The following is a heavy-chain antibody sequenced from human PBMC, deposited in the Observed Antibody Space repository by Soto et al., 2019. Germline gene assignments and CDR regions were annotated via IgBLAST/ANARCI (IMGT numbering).Heavy chain of an antibody. CDR3: AKDRSTVRGGAVYMDV. CDR1: GFRFDNYA. Sequence: EVQLVESGGDLVQPGRSLRLSCAASGFRFDNYAMHWVRQVPGKGLEWVSGISWNSGSKGYADSVKGRFTMSRDNAKNALYLQMNSLKPEDTALYFCAKDRSTVRGGAVYMDVWGKGTTVIVSS. J-gene: IGHJ6*03. D-gene: IGHD3-10*01. V-gene: IGHV3-9*01. CDR2: ISWNSGSK.